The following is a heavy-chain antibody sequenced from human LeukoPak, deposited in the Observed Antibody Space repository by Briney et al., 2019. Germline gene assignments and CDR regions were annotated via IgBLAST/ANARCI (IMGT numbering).Heavy chain of an antibody. D-gene: IGHD2-15*01. Sequence: SETLSLTCAVYGGSFSGYYWSWIRQPPGKGLEWIGEINHSGSTSYNPSLKSRVTISVDTSKNQFSLKLSSVTAADTAVYYCARGVVAATRYYYYYYMDVWGKGTTVTVSS. J-gene: IGHJ6*03. CDR3: ARGVVAATRYYYYYYMDV. V-gene: IGHV4-34*01. CDR1: GGSFSGYY. CDR2: INHSGST.